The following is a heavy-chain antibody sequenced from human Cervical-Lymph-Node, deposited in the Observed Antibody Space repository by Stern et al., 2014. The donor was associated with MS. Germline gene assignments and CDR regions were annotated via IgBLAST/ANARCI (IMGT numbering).Heavy chain of an antibody. Sequence: VQLVESGAEVKKPGSSVKVYCKASGGTFSPFTISWIRQAPGQGLEWMGGIIPVFGQTVYATKFQDRPLIIADEYTRPAYLELDNWRSEDTAVYYCARNRAADAAWFDPWGQGTLVTVSS. CDR1: GGTFSPFT. J-gene: IGHJ5*02. D-gene: IGHD2-15*01. V-gene: IGHV1-69*01. CDR3: ARNRAADAAWFDP. CDR2: IIPVFGQT.